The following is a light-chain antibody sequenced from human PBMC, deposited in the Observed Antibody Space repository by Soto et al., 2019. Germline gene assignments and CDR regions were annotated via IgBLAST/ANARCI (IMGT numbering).Light chain of an antibody. V-gene: IGLV1-51*02. CDR3: ATWDHSVTRYV. J-gene: IGLJ1*01. CDR1: SSNIGNNY. CDR2: ENN. Sequence: QSVLTQPPSVSAAPGQQVTISCSGSSSNIGNNYVSWFQHLPGATPKLLIYENNRRPTGSPDRFSGSKSATSATLGITGLQTVVEADYSCATWDHSVTRYVFGPGTKVPVL.